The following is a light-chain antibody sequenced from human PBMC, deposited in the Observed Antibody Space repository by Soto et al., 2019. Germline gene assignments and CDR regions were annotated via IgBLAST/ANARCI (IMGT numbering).Light chain of an antibody. Sequence: EIVMTQSPATLSVSPGETASLCCGASQSAGNFLAWYQQKPGQAPRLLIYYISTRATGIPARFSGSGSGTEFTLTINSLQSEDSAVYYCQQHNQWPITFGQGTRLEIK. V-gene: IGKV3D-15*01. CDR3: QQHNQWPIT. J-gene: IGKJ5*01. CDR2: YIS. CDR1: QSAGNF.